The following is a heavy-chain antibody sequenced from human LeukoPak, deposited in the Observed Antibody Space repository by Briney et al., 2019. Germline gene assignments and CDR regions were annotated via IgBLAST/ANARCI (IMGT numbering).Heavy chain of an antibody. D-gene: IGHD5-24*01. V-gene: IGHV3-49*04. Sequence: PGRSLRLSCTASGFTFGDYAMSWVRQAPGKGLEWVGFIRSKAYGGTTEYAASVKGRFTISRDDSKSIAYLQMNSLKTEDTAVYYCTRVIQETDGDYWGQGTLVTVSS. J-gene: IGHJ4*02. CDR2: IRSKAYGGTT. CDR1: GFTFGDYA. CDR3: TRVIQETDGDY.